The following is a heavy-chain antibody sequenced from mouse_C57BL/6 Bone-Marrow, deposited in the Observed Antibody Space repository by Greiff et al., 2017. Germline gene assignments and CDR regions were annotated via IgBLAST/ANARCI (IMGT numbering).Heavy chain of an antibody. J-gene: IGHJ3*01. CDR3: ASDYGSTRAWIAY. CDR2: INPGSGGT. D-gene: IGHD1-1*01. V-gene: IGHV1-54*01. Sequence: QVQLKESGAELVRPGTSVKVSCKASGYAFTNYLIEWVKQRPGQGLEWIGVINPGSGGTNYNEKFKGKATLTADKSSSTAYMQLSSLTSEDSAVXFCASDYGSTRAWIAYWGQGTLVTVSA. CDR1: GYAFTNYL.